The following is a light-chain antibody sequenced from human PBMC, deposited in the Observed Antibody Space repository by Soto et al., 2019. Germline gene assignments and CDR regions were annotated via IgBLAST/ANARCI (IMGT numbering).Light chain of an antibody. CDR2: MNN. CDR1: RSNIGSSI. J-gene: IGLJ3*02. CDR3: VAWDDNLRARV. Sequence: QSVLTQPPSLSGTPGQTVTISCFGSRSNIGSSIVHWYQQLPGTAPKHLIYMNNQRPSGVPDRFSGSKSGTSASLVIRGLRSEDEADYYCVAWDDNLRARVFGGGTKVTVL. V-gene: IGLV1-47*01.